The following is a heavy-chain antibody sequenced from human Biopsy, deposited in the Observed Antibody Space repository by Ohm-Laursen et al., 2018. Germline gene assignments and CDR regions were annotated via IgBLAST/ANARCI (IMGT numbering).Heavy chain of an antibody. CDR2: INCKTGAT. CDR3: ARDPLKGNKHFDS. V-gene: IGHV1-2*02. J-gene: IGHJ4*02. CDR1: SYTFTDYN. D-gene: IGHD2-21*01. Sequence: EASVKVSCKASSYTFTDYNIHWMRQAPGQGLEWLGYINCKTGATNYAQKFQGTVTMTRDTSISTAYLALGSLRTADTAIYYCARDPLKGNKHFDSWGRGSRVTVPP.